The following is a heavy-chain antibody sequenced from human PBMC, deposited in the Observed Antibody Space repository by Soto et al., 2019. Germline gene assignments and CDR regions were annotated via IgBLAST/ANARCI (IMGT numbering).Heavy chain of an antibody. D-gene: IGHD6-19*01. CDR2: INPSGGST. CDR3: ARESVAGAFDY. V-gene: IGHV1-46*01. CDR1: GYTFTSYY. J-gene: IGHJ4*02. Sequence: GASVKVSCKASGYTFTSYYMHWVRQAPGQGLEWMGIINPSGGSTSYAQKFQGRVTMTRDTSTSTVYMKLSSLRSEDTAVYYCARESVAGAFDYWGQGTLVTVSS.